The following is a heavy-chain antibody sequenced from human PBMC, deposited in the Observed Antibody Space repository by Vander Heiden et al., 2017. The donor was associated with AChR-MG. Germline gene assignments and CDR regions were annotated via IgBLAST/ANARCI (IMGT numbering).Heavy chain of an antibody. V-gene: IGHV1-24*01. CDR2: FDPEDGET. Sequence: QVELVQSGAEVKKPGASVKASCKVSGYTLPEFPMHWVRQAPGKGLEWMGGFDPEDGETIYAQKFQGRVTMTEGTSTDTAYMELSSLRSEDTAVYYCATLLRFLEWLIGGAFDIWGQGTMVTVSS. D-gene: IGHD3-3*01. CDR3: ATLLRFLEWLIGGAFDI. J-gene: IGHJ3*02. CDR1: GYTLPEFP.